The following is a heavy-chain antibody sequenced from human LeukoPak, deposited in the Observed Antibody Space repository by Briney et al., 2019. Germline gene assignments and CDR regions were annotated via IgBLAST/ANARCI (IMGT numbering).Heavy chain of an antibody. CDR3: ARVLGVGAKGYVDY. V-gene: IGHV4-34*01. D-gene: IGHD1-26*01. J-gene: IGHJ4*02. CDR2: INHSGST. CDR1: GGSFSGYY. Sequence: PSETLSLTCAVYGGSFSGYYWSWIRQPPGKGLEWIGEINHSGSTNYNPSLKSRVTISVDTSKNQFSLKLSSVTAADTAVYYCARVLGVGAKGYVDYWGQGTLVTVSS.